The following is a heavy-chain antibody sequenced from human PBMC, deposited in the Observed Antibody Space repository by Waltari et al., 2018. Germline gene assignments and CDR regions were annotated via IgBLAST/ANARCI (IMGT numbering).Heavy chain of an antibody. V-gene: IGHV4-34*01. J-gene: IGHJ4*02. Sequence: QVPLQRSGAGLLKPSATMSLTCAGYGGSFSGYYWRWLRPPPGKGLEWIGEIKHSGSTNYNPSLKSRVTISVDTSKNQFSLKLSSVTAADTAVYYCARGPRKHYYDSSGYYTDWGQGTLVTVSS. CDR2: IKHSGST. D-gene: IGHD3-22*01. CDR3: ARGPRKHYYDSSGYYTD. CDR1: GGSFSGYY.